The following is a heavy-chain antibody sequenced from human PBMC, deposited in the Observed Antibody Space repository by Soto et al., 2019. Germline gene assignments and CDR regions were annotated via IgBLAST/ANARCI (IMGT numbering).Heavy chain of an antibody. CDR2: IIPIVGPA. CDR3: VTGSFTSTGGRIGYHYNAMDV. V-gene: IGHV1-69*13. D-gene: IGHD1-1*01. Sequence: SVKVSCKSSGGTFSSHSINWVRQAHGQGLEWMGGIIPIVGPANLAKKFQGRVTITADESKTTAYMELSSLTPEDTAVYYCVTGSFTSTGGRIGYHYNAMDVWGQGTTVTVSS. CDR1: GGTFSSHS. J-gene: IGHJ6*02.